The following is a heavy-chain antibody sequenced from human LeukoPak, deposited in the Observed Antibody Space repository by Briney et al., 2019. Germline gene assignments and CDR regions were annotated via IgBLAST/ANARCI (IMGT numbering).Heavy chain of an antibody. V-gene: IGHV3-23*01. D-gene: IGHD3-22*01. Sequence: PGGCLRLSCVASGFTFSSYSMNWVRQAPGKGLEWVSALSGSGGSTYYADSVKGRFTISRDNSKNTLYLQMNIQRAEDTAVYYCEKGLGYYDSSGYYSLPRFDCWGQGTLVSVSS. CDR1: GFTFSSYS. CDR3: EKGLGYYDSSGYYSLPRFDC. J-gene: IGHJ4*02. CDR2: LSGSGGST.